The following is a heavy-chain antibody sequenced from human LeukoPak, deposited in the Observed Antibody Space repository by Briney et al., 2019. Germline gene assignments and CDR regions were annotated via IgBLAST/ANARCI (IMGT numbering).Heavy chain of an antibody. V-gene: IGHV4-34*01. D-gene: IGHD3-10*01. J-gene: IGHJ4*02. CDR1: GGSFSGYY. Sequence: SETLSLTCAVYGGSFSGYYWSWIRQPPVKGLEWIGEINHSGSTNYNPSLKSRVTISVDTSKNQFSLKLSSVTAADTAVYYCARGLSPSDFDYWGQGTLVTVSS. CDR3: ARGLSPSDFDY. CDR2: INHSGST.